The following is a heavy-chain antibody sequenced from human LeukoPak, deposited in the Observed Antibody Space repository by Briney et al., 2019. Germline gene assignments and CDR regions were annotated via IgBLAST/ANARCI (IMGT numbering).Heavy chain of an antibody. V-gene: IGHV3-11*05. Sequence: GGSLRLSCAASGFTFSDYYMSWIRQAPGKGLEWVRDISSTSIYTNYADSVKGRFTISRDNAKNSLYLQMNSLRAEDTAVYYCAREDGYSSSWYSDYWGQGTLVTVSS. CDR1: GFTFSDYY. D-gene: IGHD6-13*01. J-gene: IGHJ4*02. CDR2: ISSTSIYT. CDR3: AREDGYSSSWYSDY.